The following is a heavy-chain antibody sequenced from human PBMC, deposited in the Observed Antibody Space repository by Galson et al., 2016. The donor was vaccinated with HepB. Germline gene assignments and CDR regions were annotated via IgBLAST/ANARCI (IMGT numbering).Heavy chain of an antibody. J-gene: IGHJ5*02. CDR2: INYSGNT. CDR3: ARVQGSLSAHNWFDP. Sequence: SETLSLTCTVSGGSIRNYYWSWIRQPPGKGLEFIGYINYSGNTNYNPSLKSRVTISVDTSKNQFFLKVRSVTAADTAVYSCARVQGSLSAHNWFDPWGQGTLVTVSS. D-gene: IGHD1-26*01. CDR1: GGSIRNYY. V-gene: IGHV4-59*01.